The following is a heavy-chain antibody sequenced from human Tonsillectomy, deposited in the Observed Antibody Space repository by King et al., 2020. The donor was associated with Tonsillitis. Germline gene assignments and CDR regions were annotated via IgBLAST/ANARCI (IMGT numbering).Heavy chain of an antibody. CDR3: ARAFSVTRLD. V-gene: IGHV4-34*01. J-gene: IGHJ4*02. D-gene: IGHD4-17*01. Sequence: VQLQQWGAGLLKPSETLSLTCAVYVGSFSGYYWSWIRQPPGKGLECIGEINHGGSPNYNPSLKSRVTISVDTSKSQFSLKLNSVTAADTAVYYCARAFSVTRLDWGRGTLVTVSA. CDR2: INHGGSP. CDR1: VGSFSGYY.